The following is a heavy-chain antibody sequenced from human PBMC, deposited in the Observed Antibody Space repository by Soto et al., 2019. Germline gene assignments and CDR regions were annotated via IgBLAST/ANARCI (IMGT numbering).Heavy chain of an antibody. D-gene: IGHD6-19*01. CDR1: GYTFTSYD. J-gene: IGHJ4*02. Sequence: QVQLVQSGAEVKKPGASVKVSCKASGYTFTSYDINWVRQATGQGLKWMGWMNPNSGNTGYAQKFQGRVTMTRNTSISTAYMELSSLRSQDTAVYYCASGIIAVAGTGDFDYWGQGTLVTVSS. CDR2: MNPNSGNT. CDR3: ASGIIAVAGTGDFDY. V-gene: IGHV1-8*01.